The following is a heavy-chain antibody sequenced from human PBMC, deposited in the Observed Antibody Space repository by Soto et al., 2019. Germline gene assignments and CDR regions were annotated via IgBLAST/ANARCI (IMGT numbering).Heavy chain of an antibody. CDR1: GFTFSSYA. Sequence: PGGSLRLSCAASGFTFSSYAMSWVRQAPGKGLEWVSAISGSGGSTYYADSVKGRFTISRDNSKNTLYLQMNSLRAEDTAAYYCAKGHVDTAMVMGPFYYSYGMDVWGQGTTVTVSS. D-gene: IGHD5-18*01. CDR2: ISGSGGST. CDR3: AKGHVDTAMVMGPFYYSYGMDV. V-gene: IGHV3-23*01. J-gene: IGHJ6*02.